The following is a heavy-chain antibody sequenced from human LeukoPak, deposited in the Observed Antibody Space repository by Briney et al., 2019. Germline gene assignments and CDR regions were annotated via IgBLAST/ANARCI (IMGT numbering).Heavy chain of an antibody. V-gene: IGHV3-7*01. CDR2: IKQDGSEK. D-gene: IGHD3-9*01. CDR3: ARPYYDILTGYYDAFDI. Sequence: GGSLRLSCAASGFTFSSYWMSWVRQAPGKGLEWVANIKQDGSEKYYVDSVKGRFTISRDNAKNSLYLQMNSLRAEDTAVYYCARPYYDILTGYYDAFDIWGQGTMVTVSS. CDR1: GFTFSSYW. J-gene: IGHJ3*02.